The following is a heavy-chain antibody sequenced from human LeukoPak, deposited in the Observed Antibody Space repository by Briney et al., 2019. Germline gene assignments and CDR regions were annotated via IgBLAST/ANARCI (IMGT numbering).Heavy chain of an antibody. V-gene: IGHV3-30*04. D-gene: IGHD3-22*01. CDR3: ARFTRSYYDSSGYIDY. CDR1: GFTFSSYA. J-gene: IGHJ4*02. CDR2: ISYDGSNK. Sequence: GGSLRLSCAASGFTFSSYAMHWVRQAPGKGLEWVAVISYDGSNKYYADSVKGRFTISRDNSKNTLYLQMNSLRAEDTAVYYCARFTRSYYDSSGYIDYWGQGTLVTVSS.